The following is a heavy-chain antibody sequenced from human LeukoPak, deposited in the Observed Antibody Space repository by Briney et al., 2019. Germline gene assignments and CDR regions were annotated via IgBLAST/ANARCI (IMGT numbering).Heavy chain of an antibody. CDR2: INHSGST. CDR1: GGSFSGYY. CDR3: ATRKGRFGELLLGNWFDP. D-gene: IGHD3-10*01. Sequence: PSETLSLTCAVYGGSFSGYYRSWIRQPPGKGLEWIGEINHSGSTNYNPSLKSRVTISVDTSKNQFSLKLSSVTAADTAVYYCATRKGRFGELLLGNWFDPWGQGTLVTVSS. J-gene: IGHJ5*02. V-gene: IGHV4-34*01.